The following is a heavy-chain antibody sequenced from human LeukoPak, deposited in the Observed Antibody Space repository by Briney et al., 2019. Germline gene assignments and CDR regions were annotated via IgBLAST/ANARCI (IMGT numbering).Heavy chain of an antibody. V-gene: IGHV3-21*01. J-gene: IGHJ6*04. D-gene: IGHD3-22*01. CDR1: GFTFSSYI. CDR3: ARDMYYDSSGSTYYYYGMDV. CDR2: ISSSSSYI. Sequence: GGSVRLSCAPSGFTFSSYIMNWARQAPGKGLEWVSSISSSSSYIYYADSVKKRFTIITVNAKNSLYLQMNSLRAEDTAVYYCARDMYYDSSGSTYYYYGMDVWGNRVTVSVSS.